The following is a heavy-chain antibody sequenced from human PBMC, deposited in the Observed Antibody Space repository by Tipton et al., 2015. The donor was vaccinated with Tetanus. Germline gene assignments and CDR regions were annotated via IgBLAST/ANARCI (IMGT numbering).Heavy chain of an antibody. V-gene: IGHV3-23*01. J-gene: IGHJ6*02. CDR3: AKERPRNNDFWSGYSHYYYGMDV. CDR2: ISGSGGST. Sequence: GSLRLSCAASGFTFSSYAMSWVRQAPGKGLEWVSAISGSGGSTYYADSVKGRFTISRDNSKNTLYLQMNSLRAEDTAVYYCAKERPRNNDFWSGYSHYYYGMDVWGQGTTVTVSS. CDR1: GFTFSSYA. D-gene: IGHD3-3*01.